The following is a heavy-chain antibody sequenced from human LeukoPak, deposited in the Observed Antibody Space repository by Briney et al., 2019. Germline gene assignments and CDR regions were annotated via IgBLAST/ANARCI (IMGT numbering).Heavy chain of an antibody. D-gene: IGHD5-18*01. CDR3: ARNLFTAFDV. Sequence: PGGSLSLSCAASGFSFNNHWMTWVRQAPGEGLEWLANIKHDGGETYYVDSVKGRFTISRDNAKNSLYLQMNRLSAEDTAVYYCARNLFTAFDVWGQGTMVTVSS. CDR1: GFSFNNHW. CDR2: IKHDGGET. V-gene: IGHV3-7*01. J-gene: IGHJ3*01.